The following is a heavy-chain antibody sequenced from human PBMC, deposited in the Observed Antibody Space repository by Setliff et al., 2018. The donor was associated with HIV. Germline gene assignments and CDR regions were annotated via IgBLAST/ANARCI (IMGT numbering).Heavy chain of an antibody. CDR2: ISAYNGNT. Sequence: ASVKVSCKASGYSFTSYGITWVRQAPGQGLEWMGWISAYNGNTNYAQNLQDRVTMTTDTSTSTAYMELRSLRSDDTAVYYCAREGYSVDAFDIWGQGTMVTVSS. CDR3: AREGYSVDAFDI. D-gene: IGHD4-4*01. J-gene: IGHJ3*02. V-gene: IGHV1-18*01. CDR1: GYSFTSYG.